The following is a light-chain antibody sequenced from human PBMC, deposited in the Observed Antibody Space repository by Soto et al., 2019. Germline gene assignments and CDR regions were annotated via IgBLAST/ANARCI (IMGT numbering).Light chain of an antibody. CDR2: GAS. V-gene: IGKV3-20*01. Sequence: EIVLTQSPGTLSLSPGERATLSCRASQSVRSSHLAWYQQMPGQAPRLLIYGASNRATGISDRFSGSGSGTDFTLTISRLEPEDFAVYYCQQYSSSPLTFGGGTKVEIK. J-gene: IGKJ4*01. CDR1: QSVRSSH. CDR3: QQYSSSPLT.